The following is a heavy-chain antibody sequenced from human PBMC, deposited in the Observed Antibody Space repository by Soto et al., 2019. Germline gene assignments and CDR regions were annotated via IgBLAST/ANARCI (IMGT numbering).Heavy chain of an antibody. CDR2: ISSSGSTI. D-gene: IGHD1-26*01. J-gene: IGHJ4*02. V-gene: IGHV3-11*01. CDR3: ARAHLGTTARSDY. CDR1: GFTFSDYY. Sequence: VGSLRLSCAASGFTFSDYYMSWIRQAPGKGLEWVSYISSSGSTIYYADSVKGRFTISRDNAKNSLYLQMNSLRAEDTAVYYCARAHLGTTARSDYWGQGTLVTVSS.